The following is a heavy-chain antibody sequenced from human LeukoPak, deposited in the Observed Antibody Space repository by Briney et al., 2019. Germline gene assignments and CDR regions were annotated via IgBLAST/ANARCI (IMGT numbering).Heavy chain of an antibody. Sequence: SETLSLTCTVSGGSISSYYWSWIRQPAGKGLEWIGRIYTSGSTNYNPSLKSRVTISVDTSKNQFSLKLSSVTAADTAVYYCARDAHYDFWSGYYAAFDIWGQGTMVTVSS. V-gene: IGHV4-4*07. D-gene: IGHD3-3*01. CDR3: ARDAHYDFWSGYYAAFDI. J-gene: IGHJ3*02. CDR2: IYTSGST. CDR1: GGSISSYY.